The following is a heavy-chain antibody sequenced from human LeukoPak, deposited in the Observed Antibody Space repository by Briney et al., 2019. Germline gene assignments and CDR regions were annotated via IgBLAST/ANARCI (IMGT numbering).Heavy chain of an antibody. J-gene: IGHJ4*02. CDR3: ARHLWSEYHKFDY. Sequence: SETLSLTCTISSGSIDNYYWSSIRQPAGKGLEWIGQIYFSGNTNYNPSLKSRVTISVDRSKNQFSLKLSSVTAADTAVYYCARHLWSEYHKFDYWGQGTLVTVSS. V-gene: IGHV4-59*01. CDR2: IYFSGNT. D-gene: IGHD3-3*01. CDR1: SGSIDNYY.